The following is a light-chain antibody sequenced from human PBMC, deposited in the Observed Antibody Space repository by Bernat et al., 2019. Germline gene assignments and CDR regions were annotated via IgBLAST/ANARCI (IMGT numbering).Light chain of an antibody. J-gene: IGKJ4*01. CDR3: QQSYSIPRT. CDR2: AAS. Sequence: DIQMTQSPSSLSASVGDRVIVSCRASQSITNYLNWYQHRPGKAPKLLIYAASILQSGVPSRFSGRGSGTDFTLTISSLQPEDFATYYCQQSYSIPRTFGGVTKVEI. V-gene: IGKV1-39*01. CDR1: QSITNY.